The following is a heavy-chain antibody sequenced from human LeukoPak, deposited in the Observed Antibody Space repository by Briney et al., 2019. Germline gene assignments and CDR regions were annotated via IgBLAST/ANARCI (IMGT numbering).Heavy chain of an antibody. J-gene: IGHJ4*02. CDR1: GGSFSGYY. V-gene: IGHV3-23*01. CDR2: ISGSGGST. Sequence: ETLSLTCAVYGGSFSGYYWSWIRQPPGKGLEWVSAISGSGGSTYYADSVKGRFTISRDNSKNTLYLQMNSLRAEDTAVYYCAKEIRGWYGFDYWGQGTLVTVSS. CDR3: AKEIRGWYGFDY. D-gene: IGHD6-19*01.